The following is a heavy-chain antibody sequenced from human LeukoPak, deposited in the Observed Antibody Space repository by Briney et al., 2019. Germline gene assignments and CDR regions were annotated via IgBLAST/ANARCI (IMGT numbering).Heavy chain of an antibody. J-gene: IGHJ4*02. CDR3: ARGGVTKPFDY. V-gene: IGHV1-69*13. CDR2: IIPIFGTA. D-gene: IGHD4-17*01. Sequence: GASVKVSCKASGGTFSSYAISWVRQAPGQGLEWMGGIIPIFGTANYAQKLQGRVTITADESTSTAYMELSSLRSEDTAVYYCARGGVTKPFDYWGQGTLVTVSS. CDR1: GGTFSSYA.